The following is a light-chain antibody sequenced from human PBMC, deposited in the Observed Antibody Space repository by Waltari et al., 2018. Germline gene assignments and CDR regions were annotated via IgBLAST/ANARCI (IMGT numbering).Light chain of an antibody. V-gene: IGKV1-5*03. CDR1: QSVSNW. CDR2: KAS. J-gene: IGKJ4*01. Sequence: DIQMTQSPSTLSASVGDRVTITCRASQSVSNWLAWYQQKPGKAPNLLIYKASSLESGVPSRFSGSGSGTEFTLTISSLESEDFAVYYCQQRSSWPLTFGGGTKVQIK. CDR3: QQRSSWPLT.